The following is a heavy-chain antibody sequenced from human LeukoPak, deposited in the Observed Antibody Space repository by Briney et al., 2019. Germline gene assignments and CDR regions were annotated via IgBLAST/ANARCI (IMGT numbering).Heavy chain of an antibody. V-gene: IGHV4-38-2*02. CDR2: IYYSVST. CDR3: ARVARQYDIPY. CDR1: GYSINSGYY. D-gene: IGHD3-9*01. Sequence: SETLSLTCSVSGYSINSGYYWGWIRQPPGKGLEWIGSIYYSVSTYYNPSLKSRVTVSIDTSKNQFSLKLSSVTAADTAVYYCARVARQYDIPYWGQGTLVSVSS. J-gene: IGHJ4*02.